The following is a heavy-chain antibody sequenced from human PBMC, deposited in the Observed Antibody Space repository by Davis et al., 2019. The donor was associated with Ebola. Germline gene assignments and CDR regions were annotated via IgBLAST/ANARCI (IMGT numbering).Heavy chain of an antibody. Sequence: ASVKVSCKTSAYTFTDYYIYWVRLAPGQGLEWMGRINPKTGDTDIAQKFQGRVTMTKDTSINTAYMEIRSLGSDDTAVYYCARGLEFLSSYYYYYYIMDVWGQGTTVTVSS. V-gene: IGHV1-2*06. CDR2: INPKTGDT. CDR3: ARGLEFLSSYYYYYYIMDV. D-gene: IGHD3-3*01. J-gene: IGHJ6*02. CDR1: AYTFTDYY.